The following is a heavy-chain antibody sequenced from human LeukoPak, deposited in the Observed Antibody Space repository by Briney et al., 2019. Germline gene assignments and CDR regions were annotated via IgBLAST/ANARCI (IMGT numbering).Heavy chain of an antibody. CDR3: ARDLVTVTKGFDI. D-gene: IGHD4-17*01. Sequence: SETLSLTCAVSDDSFSSHYWTWIRQPPGKGLEWIGYISYIGSTNYHPSLKSRVTISIATSKNQFSLKLSSVTAADTAVYFCARDLVTVTKGFDIWGQGTMVSVSS. V-gene: IGHV4-59*11. J-gene: IGHJ3*02. CDR2: ISYIGST. CDR1: DDSFSSHY.